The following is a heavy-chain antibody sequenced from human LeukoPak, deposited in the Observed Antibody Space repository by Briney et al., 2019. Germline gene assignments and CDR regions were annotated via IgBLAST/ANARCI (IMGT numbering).Heavy chain of an antibody. V-gene: IGHV1-8*01. Sequence: ASVKVSCKASGYTFTSYDINWVRQATGQGLEWMGWMNPNSGNTGYAQKFQGRVTMTRNTSIRTAYMELSSLRSEDTAVYYCARVSSSWSGYYFDYWGQGTLVTVSS. CDR2: MNPNSGNT. CDR3: ARVSSSWSGYYFDY. J-gene: IGHJ4*02. CDR1: GYTFTSYD. D-gene: IGHD6-13*01.